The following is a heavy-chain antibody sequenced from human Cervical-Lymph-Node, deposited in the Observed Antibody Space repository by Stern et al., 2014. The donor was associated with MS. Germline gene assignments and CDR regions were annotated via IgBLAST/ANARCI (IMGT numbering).Heavy chain of an antibody. Sequence: QLVQSGAEARAPGASMKVSCKASGYIFTDYYLHWVRQAPGQGLEWLGWINPNSGGTNYAQNFQGRVTMTRDTSISTAYMELRWLGSADTAVYYCARGSGTAYDLRGDYWGQGTLVTVSS. D-gene: IGHD3-3*01. V-gene: IGHV1-2*02. CDR1: GYIFTDYY. CDR3: ARGSGTAYDLRGDY. J-gene: IGHJ4*01. CDR2: INPNSGGT.